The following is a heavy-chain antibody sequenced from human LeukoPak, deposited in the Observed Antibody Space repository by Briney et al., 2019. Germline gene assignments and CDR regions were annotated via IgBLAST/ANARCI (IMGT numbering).Heavy chain of an antibody. CDR3: AREAEVEGSGSYGEYFDY. CDR2: ISYDGSNK. D-gene: IGHD3-10*01. CDR1: GFTFSSYA. Sequence: PGGSLRLSCAASGFTFSSYAMHWVRQAPGKGLEWVAVISYDGSNKYYADSVKGRFTISRDNSKNTLYLQMNSLRAEDTAVYYCAREAEVEGSGSYGEYFDYWGQGTLVTVSS. J-gene: IGHJ4*02. V-gene: IGHV3-30-3*01.